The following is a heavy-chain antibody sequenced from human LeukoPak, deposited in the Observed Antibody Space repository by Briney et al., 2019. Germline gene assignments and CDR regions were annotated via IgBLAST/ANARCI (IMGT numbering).Heavy chain of an antibody. CDR3: ARNKGYGSSWTPFNS. CDR1: GFTFSDHY. CDR2: TRNKANGYTT. D-gene: IGHD6-13*01. J-gene: IGHJ4*02. V-gene: IGHV3-72*01. Sequence: GGSLRLSCAASGFTFSDHYMDWVRQASGKGLEWVGRTRNKANGYTTEYAESVKGRFTISRDDSRNSLYLQIDSLKTEDTAVYYCARNKGYGSSWTPFNSWGQGTLVTVSS.